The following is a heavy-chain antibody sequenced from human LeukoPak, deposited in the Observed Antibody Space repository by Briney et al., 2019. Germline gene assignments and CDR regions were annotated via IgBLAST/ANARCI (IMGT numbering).Heavy chain of an antibody. V-gene: IGHV3-30*04. D-gene: IGHD3-10*01. CDR2: ISYDGSNK. J-gene: IGHJ4*02. CDR3: ARVTMVRGEYFPTNDY. CDR1: GFTFSSYA. Sequence: GRSLRLSCAASGFTFSSYAMHWVRQAPGKGLEWVAVISYDGSNKYYADSVKGRFTISRDNSKNTLYLQMNSLRAEDTAVYYCARVTMVRGEYFPTNDYWGQGTLVTVSS.